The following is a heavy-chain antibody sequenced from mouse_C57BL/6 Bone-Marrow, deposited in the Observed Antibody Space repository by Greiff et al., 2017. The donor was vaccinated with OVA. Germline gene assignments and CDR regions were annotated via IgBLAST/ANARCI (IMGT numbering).Heavy chain of an antibody. D-gene: IGHD2-4*01. V-gene: IGHV5-4*01. CDR3: AREGGYYDYDWFAY. CDR1: GFTFSSYA. Sequence: EVMLVESGGGLVKPGGSLKLSCAASGFTFSSYAMSWVRQTPEKRLEWVATISDGGSYTYYPDNVKGRFTISRDNAKNNLYLQMSHLKSEDTAMYYCAREGGYYDYDWFAYWGQGTLVTVSA. J-gene: IGHJ3*01. CDR2: ISDGGSYT.